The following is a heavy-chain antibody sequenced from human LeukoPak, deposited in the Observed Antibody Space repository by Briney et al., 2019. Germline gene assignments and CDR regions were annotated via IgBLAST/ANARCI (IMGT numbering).Heavy chain of an antibody. CDR1: GGSISSSSYY. CDR3: ARISYSRGTY. D-gene: IGHD6-25*01. CDR2: IYYSGST. Sequence: SETLSLTCTVSGGSISSSSYYWGWIRQPPGKGLEWIGSIYYSGSTYYNPSLKSRVTISVDTSKNQFSLKLSSVTAADTAVYYCARISYSRGTYWGQGALVTVSS. J-gene: IGHJ4*02. V-gene: IGHV4-39*01.